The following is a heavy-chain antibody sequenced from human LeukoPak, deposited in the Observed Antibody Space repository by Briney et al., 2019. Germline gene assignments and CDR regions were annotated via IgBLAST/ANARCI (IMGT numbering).Heavy chain of an antibody. CDR2: ISSSGSTI. D-gene: IGHD3-10*02. Sequence: GGSLRLSCAASGFTFRNLGMHWVRQAPGKGLEWVSYISSSGSTIYYADSVKGRFTISRDNAKNSLYLQMNSLRAEDTAVYYCAELGITMIGGVWGKGTTVTISS. V-gene: IGHV3-48*04. J-gene: IGHJ6*04. CDR3: AELGITMIGGV. CDR1: GFTFRNLG.